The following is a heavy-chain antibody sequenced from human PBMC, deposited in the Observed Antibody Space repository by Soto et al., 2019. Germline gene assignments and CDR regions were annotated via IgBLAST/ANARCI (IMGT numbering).Heavy chain of an antibody. CDR2: INHSGST. CDR1: GGSFSGYY. Sequence: SETLSLTCAVYGGSFSGYYWSWIRQPPGKGLEWIGEINHSGSTNYNPSLKSRVTISVDTSKNQFSLKLSSVTAADTAVYYCARGGPYCSGGSCYSGVYYYYSYMDVWGKGTTVNVSS. D-gene: IGHD2-15*01. J-gene: IGHJ6*03. V-gene: IGHV4-34*01. CDR3: ARGGPYCSGGSCYSGVYYYYSYMDV.